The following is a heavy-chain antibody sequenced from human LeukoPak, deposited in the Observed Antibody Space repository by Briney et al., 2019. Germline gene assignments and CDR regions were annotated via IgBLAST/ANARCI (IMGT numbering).Heavy chain of an antibody. D-gene: IGHD3-22*01. J-gene: IGHJ4*02. CDR3: AREAYDSSGELDY. CDR1: GYTFTSYD. CDR2: MNPNSGNT. Sequence: ASVKVSCKASGYTFTSYDINWVRQATGQGLEWMGWMNPNSGNTGYAQRFQGRVTMTRNTSISTAYMELSSLRSEDTAVYYCAREAYDSSGELDYWGQGTLVTVSS. V-gene: IGHV1-8*01.